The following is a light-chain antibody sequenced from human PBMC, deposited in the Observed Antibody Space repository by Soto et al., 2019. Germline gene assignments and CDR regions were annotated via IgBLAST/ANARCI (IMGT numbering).Light chain of an antibody. V-gene: IGKV1-39*01. CDR1: QSISNY. Sequence: DMEMTQSPSSLSASVGDRVTINCRASQSISNYLNWYQHKPGKVPKLLIYAASSLQSGVPTRFSGSGSGTDFTLTINSLQPEDFATYYCQQSYGTPLTFGGGTKVEIK. CDR3: QQSYGTPLT. J-gene: IGKJ4*01. CDR2: AAS.